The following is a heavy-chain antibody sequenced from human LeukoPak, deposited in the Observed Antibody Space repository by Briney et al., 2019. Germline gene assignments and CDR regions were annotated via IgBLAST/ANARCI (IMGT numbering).Heavy chain of an antibody. CDR1: GYTFTGYY. J-gene: IGHJ3*02. Sequence: ASVKVPCKASGYTFTGYYMHWVRQAPGQGLEWMGWINPNSGGTNYAQKFQGRVTMTRDTSISTAYMELSRLRSDDTAVYYCAREKGDILTGYNDAFDIWGQGTMVTVSS. CDR3: AREKGDILTGYNDAFDI. V-gene: IGHV1-2*02. CDR2: INPNSGGT. D-gene: IGHD3-9*01.